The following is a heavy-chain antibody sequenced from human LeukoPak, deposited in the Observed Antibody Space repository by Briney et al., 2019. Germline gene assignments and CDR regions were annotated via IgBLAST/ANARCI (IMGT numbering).Heavy chain of an antibody. CDR3: AREGGGYSYGLDY. D-gene: IGHD5-18*01. Sequence: GGSLRLSCAVSGFTFSSYAMHWVRQAPGKGLEWVAVISYDGSNKYYADSVKGRFTISRDNSKNTLYLQMNSLRAEDTAVYYCAREGGGYSYGLDYWGQGTLVTVSS. CDR1: GFTFSSYA. V-gene: IGHV3-30-3*01. J-gene: IGHJ4*02. CDR2: ISYDGSNK.